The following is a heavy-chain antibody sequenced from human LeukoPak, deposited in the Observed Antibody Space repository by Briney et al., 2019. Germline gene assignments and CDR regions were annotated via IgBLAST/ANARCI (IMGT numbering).Heavy chain of an antibody. CDR1: GGSISSYY. CDR3: ARHTNGGYVDPWFDY. D-gene: IGHD2-8*01. J-gene: IGHJ4*02. V-gene: IGHV4-59*08. CDR2: IYYSGST. Sequence: PSETLSLTCTVSGGSISSYYWSWIRQPPGKGLEWIGYIYYSGSTNYNPSLKSRVTISVDTSKNQFSLRLSSVTAADTAVYYCARHTNGGYVDPWFDYWGQGTLVTVSS.